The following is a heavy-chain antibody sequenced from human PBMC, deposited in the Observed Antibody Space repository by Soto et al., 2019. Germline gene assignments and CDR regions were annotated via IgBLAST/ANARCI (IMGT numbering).Heavy chain of an antibody. V-gene: IGHV3-7*01. J-gene: IGHJ4*02. CDR3: VCGGNFFVY. CDR2: INQDGSER. CDR1: GFTFSTYW. Sequence: EVQLVESGGGLVQPGGSLRLPCAASGFTFSTYWMTWFRQPPGKGLEWVASINQDGSERYYVDSVRGRFTISRDNAKNSLYLQMNSLRAEDTAVYYCVCGGNFFVYWGQGALVTVS. D-gene: IGHD3-16*01.